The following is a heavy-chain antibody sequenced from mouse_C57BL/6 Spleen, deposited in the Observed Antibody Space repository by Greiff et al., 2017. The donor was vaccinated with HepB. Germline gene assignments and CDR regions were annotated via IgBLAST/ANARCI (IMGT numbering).Heavy chain of an antibody. CDR1: GFTFSNYW. V-gene: IGHV6-3*01. Sequence: EVMLVESGGGLVQPGGSMKLSCVASGFTFSNYWMNWVRQSPEKGLEWVAQIRLKSDNYATHYAESVKGRFTISRDDSKSSVYLQMNNLRAEDTGIYYCTGVGYYDYYYYAMDYWGQGTSVTVSS. CDR2: IRLKSDNYAT. CDR3: TGVGYYDYYYYAMDY. D-gene: IGHD2-4*01. J-gene: IGHJ4*01.